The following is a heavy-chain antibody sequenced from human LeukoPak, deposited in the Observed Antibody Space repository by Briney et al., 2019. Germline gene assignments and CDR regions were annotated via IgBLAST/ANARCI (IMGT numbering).Heavy chain of an antibody. CDR3: AKGGWSLDI. CDR1: GGSISGSY. CDR2: IYYNGNT. D-gene: IGHD6-19*01. Sequence: SETLSLTCTVSGGSISGSYWSWIRQSPGKGLEWIGYIYYNGNTDYNPSLRSRLTMSVDTSKNQFSLKLTSVTDADTALYYCAKGGWSLDIWGQGTMVTVSS. J-gene: IGHJ3*02. V-gene: IGHV4-59*03.